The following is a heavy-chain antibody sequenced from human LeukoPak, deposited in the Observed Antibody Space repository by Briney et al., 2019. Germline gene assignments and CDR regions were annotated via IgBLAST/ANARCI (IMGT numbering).Heavy chain of an antibody. D-gene: IGHD6-19*01. Sequence: GGSLRLSCAASGFTFSSYDMSWVRQAPGKGLEWVSGISASGDSTYSADSVKGRFTISRDNSKNTLYLQMNSLRAEDTAVYYCARRSGIAVAGAFDYWGQGTLVTVSS. CDR3: ARRSGIAVAGAFDY. CDR2: ISASGDST. J-gene: IGHJ4*02. V-gene: IGHV3-23*01. CDR1: GFTFSSYD.